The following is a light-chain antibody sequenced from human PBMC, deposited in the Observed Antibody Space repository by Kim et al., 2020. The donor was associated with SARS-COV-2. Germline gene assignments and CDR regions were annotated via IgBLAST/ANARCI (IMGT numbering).Light chain of an antibody. CDR3: QSSDNNQEV. V-gene: IGLV6-57*03. CDR2: EDN. CDR1: SGSIATKY. J-gene: IGLJ3*02. Sequence: GKAVTISCTRSSGSIATKYGQWYQQRPGSAPTTVIYEDNQRPSGVPDRFSGSIDSSSNSASLTISGLKTEDEADYYCQSSDNNQEVFGGGTQLTVL.